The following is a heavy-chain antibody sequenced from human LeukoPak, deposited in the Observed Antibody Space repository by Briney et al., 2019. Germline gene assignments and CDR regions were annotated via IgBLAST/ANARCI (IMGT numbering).Heavy chain of an antibody. J-gene: IGHJ4*02. Sequence: PGGSLRLSCAASGFMFSSNWMSWVRLAPGKGLEWVANIKEDGTETYYVDSVKGRFTISRDSAKNSLYLQMNSLKTEDTAVYYCAKGYCTGGSCYSGDYWGQGTLVTVSS. CDR2: IKEDGTET. D-gene: IGHD2-15*01. V-gene: IGHV3-7*03. CDR3: AKGYCTGGSCYSGDY. CDR1: GFMFSSNW.